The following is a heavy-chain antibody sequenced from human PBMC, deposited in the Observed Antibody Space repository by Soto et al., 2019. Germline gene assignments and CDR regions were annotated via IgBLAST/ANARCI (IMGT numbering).Heavy chain of an antibody. V-gene: IGHV4-31*03. Sequence: QVQLQESGPGLVKPSQTLSLTCTVSGGSISSGGYYWNWIRQHPGKGLEWIGYIYYSGSTYYNPSLKSRVTTTVDPSKHQLSLKLSSVTAADTAVYSCARSISPWGQGTLVTVSS. D-gene: IGHD3-3*01. CDR3: ARSISP. J-gene: IGHJ5*02. CDR1: GGSISSGGYY. CDR2: IYYSGST.